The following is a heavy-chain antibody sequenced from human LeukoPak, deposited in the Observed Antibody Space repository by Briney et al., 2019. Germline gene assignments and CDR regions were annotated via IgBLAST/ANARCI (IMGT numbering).Heavy chain of an antibody. CDR2: ISSSGSYT. CDR3: ARGGYCSSSSCFFDAFDI. J-gene: IGHJ3*02. CDR1: GFTFSDYY. Sequence: GGSLRLSCAASGFTFSDYYMSWIRQALGKGLEWVSYISSSGSYTNYADSVKGRFTISRDNAKNSLYLQMNSLRAEDTAVYYCARGGYCSSSSCFFDAFDIWGQGTMVTVSS. V-gene: IGHV3-11*05. D-gene: IGHD2-2*03.